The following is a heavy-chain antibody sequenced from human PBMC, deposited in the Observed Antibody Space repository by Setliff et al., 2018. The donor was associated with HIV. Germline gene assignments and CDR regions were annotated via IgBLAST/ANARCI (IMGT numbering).Heavy chain of an antibody. CDR1: GGSFSGYY. CDR2: IIHSGST. CDR3: ARRSGWSLDY. Sequence: SETLSLTCAVYGGSFSGYYWSWIRQPPGKGLEWIGEIIHSGSTNYNPSLKSRVTISVDTSKNQFSLKLSSVTAANTAVYYCARRSGWSLDYWGQGTLVTVSS. V-gene: IGHV4-34*12. D-gene: IGHD6-19*01. J-gene: IGHJ4*02.